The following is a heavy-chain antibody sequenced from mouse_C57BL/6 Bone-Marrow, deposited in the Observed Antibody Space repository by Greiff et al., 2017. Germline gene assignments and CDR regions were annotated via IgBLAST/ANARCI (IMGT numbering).Heavy chain of an antibody. CDR2: IDPSDSYT. CDR1: GYTFTSYW. Sequence: VQLQQPGAELVMPGASVKLSCKASGYTFTSYWMHWVKQRPGQGLEWIGEIDPSDSYTNYNQKFKGKSTLTVDKSSSTAYLQLISLTSEVSAVYYCARLGRGYWGQGTTLTVSS. CDR3: ARLGRGY. D-gene: IGHD4-1*01. J-gene: IGHJ2*01. V-gene: IGHV1-69*01.